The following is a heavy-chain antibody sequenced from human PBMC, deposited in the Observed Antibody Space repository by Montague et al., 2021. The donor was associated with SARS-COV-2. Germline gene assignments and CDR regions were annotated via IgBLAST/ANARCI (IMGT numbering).Heavy chain of an antibody. J-gene: IGHJ5*01. V-gene: IGHV4-59*12. D-gene: IGHD2-15*01. Sequence: SETLSLTCTVSGGSFNNSNWSWIRQPPGKGLEWLGHIYHRGSTNYNPSLETRVIISVDTAKNQFSLKMSSVTAADTAVYYCAREDRWNWFDSWGQGTLVIVSS. CDR1: GGSFNNSN. CDR2: IYHRGST. CDR3: AREDRWNWFDS.